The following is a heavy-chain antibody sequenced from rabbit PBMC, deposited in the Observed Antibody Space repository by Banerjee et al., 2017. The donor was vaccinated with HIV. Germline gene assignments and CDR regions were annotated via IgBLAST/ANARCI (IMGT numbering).Heavy chain of an antibody. Sequence: QSLEESGGDLVKPGASLTLTCTASGFDFSSNAMCWVRQAPGKGLEWIACIYGGSSGSTYYASWAKGRFTISKTSSTTVTLQMTSLTAADTATYFCARDTYTYDYPDDGYTMLTRLDLWGPGTLVTVS. D-gene: IGHD6-1*01. CDR3: ARDTYTYDYPDDGYTMLTRLDL. CDR1: GFDFSSNA. CDR2: IYGGSSGST. V-gene: IGHV1S40*01. J-gene: IGHJ3*01.